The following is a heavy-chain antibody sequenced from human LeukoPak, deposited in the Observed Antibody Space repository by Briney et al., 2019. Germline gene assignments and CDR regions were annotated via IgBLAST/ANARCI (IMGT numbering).Heavy chain of an antibody. J-gene: IGHJ3*02. CDR3: AKHLLVGGTRGAYAFDI. CDR2: VSGITTNT. CDR1: GFTFHGYV. D-gene: IGHD1-26*01. Sequence: GGSLRLSCAATGFTFHGYVMHWVRQAPGKGLEWVSLVSGITTNTYYADSVKGRFTISRDNSKNTLDLQMNSLRAEDTAGYYCAKHLLVGGTRGAYAFDIWGRGTMVTVSS. V-gene: IGHV3-23*01.